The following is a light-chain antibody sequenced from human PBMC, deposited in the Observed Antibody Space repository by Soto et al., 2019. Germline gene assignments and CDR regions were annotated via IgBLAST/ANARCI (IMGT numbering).Light chain of an antibody. J-gene: IGKJ1*01. Sequence: DIQVAQSNYCPWAYVGDRGTNDCRASQSISSYLNWYQQKPGKAPKLLIYAASSLQNGVPSRFSGTGSGTEFTLTISSLQPEDVATYYCQKYDSDPRTFAQVTKVDVK. CDR3: QKYDSDPRT. CDR2: AAS. V-gene: IGKV1-39*01. CDR1: QSISSY.